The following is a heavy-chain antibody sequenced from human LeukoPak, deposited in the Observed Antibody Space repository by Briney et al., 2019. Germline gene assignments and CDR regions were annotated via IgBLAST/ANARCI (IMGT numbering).Heavy chain of an antibody. Sequence: GGSLRLSCTGSGFTFSTYVMSWVRQAPGKGLEWVSAINGRGGSTYYADSVKGRFTISRDNSKNTLFLQMNSLRAEDTAVYYCARDPYGQYYYYYYMDVWGKGTTVTVSS. V-gene: IGHV3-23*01. CDR2: INGRGGST. CDR3: ARDPYGQYYYYYYMDV. J-gene: IGHJ6*03. D-gene: IGHD3-10*01. CDR1: GFTFSTYV.